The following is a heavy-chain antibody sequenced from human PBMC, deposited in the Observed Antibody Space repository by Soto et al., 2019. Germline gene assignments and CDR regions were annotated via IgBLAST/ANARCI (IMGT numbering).Heavy chain of an antibody. J-gene: IGHJ6*02. Sequence: SETLSLTCTVSGGSISSSSYYWGWIRQPPGKGLEWIGSIYYSGSTYYNPSLKSRVTISVDTSKNQFSLKLSSVTAADTAVYYCARRPTLALPYYYYGMDVWGQGTTVTVSS. CDR2: IYYSGST. CDR1: GGSISSSSYY. D-gene: IGHD1-7*01. V-gene: IGHV4-39*01. CDR3: ARRPTLALPYYYYGMDV.